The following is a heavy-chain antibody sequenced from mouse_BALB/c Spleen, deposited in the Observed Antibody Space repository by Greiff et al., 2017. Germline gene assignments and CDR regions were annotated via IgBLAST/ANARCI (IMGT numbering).Heavy chain of an antibody. CDR2: IYWDDDK. Sequence: QVTLKECGPGILQPSQTLSLTCSFSGFSLSTSGMGVSWIRQPSGKGLEWLAHIYWDDDKRYNPSLKSRLTISKDTSRNQVFLKITSVDTADTATYYCARRAPDDYYAMDYWGQGTSVTVSS. CDR1: GFSLSTSGMG. J-gene: IGHJ4*01. CDR3: ARRAPDDYYAMDY. V-gene: IGHV8-12*01.